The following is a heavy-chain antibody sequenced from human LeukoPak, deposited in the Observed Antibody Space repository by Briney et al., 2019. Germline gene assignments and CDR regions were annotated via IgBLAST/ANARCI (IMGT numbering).Heavy chain of an antibody. CDR3: ARGVRGASTRYYGSGSYPI. CDR1: GGSFSGYY. V-gene: IGHV4-34*01. D-gene: IGHD3-10*01. J-gene: IGHJ4*02. CDR2: INHSGST. Sequence: SETLSLTCAVYGGSFSGYYWSWIRQPPGKGLEWIGEINHSGSTNYNPSLKSRVTISVDTSKNQFSLKLSSVTAADTAVYYCARGVRGASTRYYGSGSYPIWGQGTLVTVSS.